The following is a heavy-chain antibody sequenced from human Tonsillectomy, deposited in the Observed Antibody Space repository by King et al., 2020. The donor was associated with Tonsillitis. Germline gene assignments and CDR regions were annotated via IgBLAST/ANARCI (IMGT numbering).Heavy chain of an antibody. CDR1: GFTLSSYT. CDR3: AKDSAPKVAIGRFDY. V-gene: IGHV3-23*04. D-gene: IGHD1-26*01. CDR2: ISGSGGST. J-gene: IGHJ4*02. Sequence: VQLVESGGGLVQPGGSLRLSCAASGFTLSSYTMSWVRQAPGKGLEWVSAISGSGGSTYYADSAKGRFTISRDNFKNTLYLQMDSLRAEDTAVYYCAKDSAPKVAIGRFDYWGQGTLVTVSS.